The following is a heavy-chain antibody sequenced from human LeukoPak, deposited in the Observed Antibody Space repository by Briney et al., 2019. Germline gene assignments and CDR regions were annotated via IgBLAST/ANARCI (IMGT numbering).Heavy chain of an antibody. V-gene: IGHV3-30-3*01. CDR1: GFTFSSYA. J-gene: IGHJ4*02. D-gene: IGHD2-2*01. CDR2: ISSDGSNR. CDR3: ARDMVDCRSTSCRRAYYFDY. Sequence: PGGSLRLSCAASGFTFSSYAMHWVRQAPGKGLEWVAVISSDGSNRYYADSVKGRFTISRDNSKNTLYLQMNSLRAEDTAVYYCARDMVDCRSTSCRRAYYFDYWGQGTLVTVSS.